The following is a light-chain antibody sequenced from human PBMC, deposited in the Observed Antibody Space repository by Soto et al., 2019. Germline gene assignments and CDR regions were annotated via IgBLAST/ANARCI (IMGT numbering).Light chain of an antibody. CDR2: AAS. CDR3: QQSYSSPPT. CDR1: QSISSY. V-gene: IGKV1-39*01. J-gene: IGKJ1*01. Sequence: DIQITQSPSSLSASVGDRVTITCRASQSISSYLNWHQQKPGKAPKLLIFAASSLQSGVPSRFSGSRSGPDFTLTISSLQPEDFATYYCQQSYSSPPTFGQGTKVDIK.